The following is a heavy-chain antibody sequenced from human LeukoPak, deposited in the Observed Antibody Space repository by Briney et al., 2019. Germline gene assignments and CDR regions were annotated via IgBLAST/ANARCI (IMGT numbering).Heavy chain of an antibody. CDR3: VRDGAYYYGSGSSYNGLDY. D-gene: IGHD3-10*01. CDR2: IWYDGSNK. J-gene: IGHJ4*02. V-gene: IGHV3-33*08. CDR1: GFTFSSYW. Sequence: PGGSLRLSCAASGFTFSSYWMSWVRQAPGKGLEWVALIWYDGSNKYYADSVKGRFTISRDNSKNTLYVEMNSLRAEDTAVYYCVRDGAYYYGSGSSYNGLDYWGQGNLVSVSS.